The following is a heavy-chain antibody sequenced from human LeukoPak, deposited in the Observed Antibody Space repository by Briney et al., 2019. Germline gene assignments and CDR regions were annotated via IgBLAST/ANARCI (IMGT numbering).Heavy chain of an antibody. Sequence: SVKVSCKASGGTFISYAISWVRQAPGQGLEWMGGIIPIFGTANYAQKFQGRVTITADESTSTAYMELSSLRSEDTAVYYCASRSGYYLSDAFDIWGQGTMVTVSS. J-gene: IGHJ3*02. V-gene: IGHV1-69*13. CDR2: IIPIFGTA. CDR1: GGTFISYA. D-gene: IGHD3-22*01. CDR3: ASRSGYYLSDAFDI.